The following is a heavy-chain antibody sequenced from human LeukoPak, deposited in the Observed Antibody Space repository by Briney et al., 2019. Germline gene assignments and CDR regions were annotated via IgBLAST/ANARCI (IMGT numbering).Heavy chain of an antibody. Sequence: PGGSLRLSCAASGFIFSDDNMNWVRQAPGKGLEWVSYISSGSSTIYYADSVEGRFTISRDNAKNSLYLQMNSLRAEDTAVYYCARGGRIRGLVPAAWGQGTLVTVSS. D-gene: IGHD2-2*01. CDR3: ARGGRIRGLVPAA. J-gene: IGHJ5*02. CDR1: GFIFSDDN. V-gene: IGHV3-48*04. CDR2: ISSGSSTI.